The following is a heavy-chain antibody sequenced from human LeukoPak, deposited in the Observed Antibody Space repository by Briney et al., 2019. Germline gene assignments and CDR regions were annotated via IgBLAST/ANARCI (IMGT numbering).Heavy chain of an antibody. J-gene: IGHJ6*03. CDR2: IWSDGSNQ. CDR3: AKSGAMDV. Sequence: GGSLRLSCAASGFTFSRYGMHWVRQAPGKGLEWVAVIWSDGSNQSYVDSVKGRFTISRDNSKKTLSLQMNSLRADDTAIYYCAKSGAMDVWGKGTTATVSS. D-gene: IGHD3-10*01. V-gene: IGHV3-33*03. CDR1: GFTFSRYG.